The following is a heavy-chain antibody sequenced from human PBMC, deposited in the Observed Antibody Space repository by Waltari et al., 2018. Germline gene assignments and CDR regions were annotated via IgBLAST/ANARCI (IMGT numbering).Heavy chain of an antibody. J-gene: IGHJ4*02. CDR2: INPHSGGI. CDR3: ARVFYHDSSAYFQYYFDY. D-gene: IGHD3-22*01. CDR1: GYAFTDYY. V-gene: IGHV1-2*04. Sequence: QVQLVQSGTDVKKPGASVKVSCKTSGYAFTDYYIHWVRQAPGQGLEWMGWINPHSGGINYAQKFQGWVTRTRDTSISTVFMEVSRLKSDDTAIYYCARVFYHDSSAYFQYYFDYWGQGTLVTVSS.